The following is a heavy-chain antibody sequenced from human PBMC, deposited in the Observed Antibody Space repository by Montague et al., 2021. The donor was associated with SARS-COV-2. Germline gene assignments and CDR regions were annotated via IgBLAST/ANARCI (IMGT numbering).Heavy chain of an antibody. CDR3: ARDNYDYVWGSYRYIY. CDR2: ISYDGSNK. Sequence: SRRFSCAAPGFTFSSYAMHWVRQAPGKGLEWVAVISYDGSNKYYADSVKGRFTISRDNSKNTLYLQMNSLRAEDTAVYYCARDNYDYVWGSYRYIYWGQGTLVTVSS. J-gene: IGHJ4*02. CDR1: GFTFSSYA. V-gene: IGHV3-30*04. D-gene: IGHD3-16*02.